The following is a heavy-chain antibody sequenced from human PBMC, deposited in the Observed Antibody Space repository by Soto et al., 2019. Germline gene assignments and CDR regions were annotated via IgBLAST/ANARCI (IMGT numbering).Heavy chain of an antibody. D-gene: IGHD1-20*01. Sequence: PGGSLRLSCAASGFTFSNAWMSWVRKAPGMGLEWVGRIKSKTDGGTTDYAAPVKGRFTISRADSKNTLFLQMISLKTEYPAVYDCTTDGPIYKNWGKGTRVTVAS. CDR3: TTDGPIYKN. CDR1: GFTFSNAW. J-gene: IGHJ4*02. V-gene: IGHV3-15*01. CDR2: IKSKTDGGTT.